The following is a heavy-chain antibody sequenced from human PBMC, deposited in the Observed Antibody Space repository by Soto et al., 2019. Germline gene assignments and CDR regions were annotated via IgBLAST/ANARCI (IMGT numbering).Heavy chain of an antibody. CDR3: ARGTRYCTGISCD. V-gene: IGHV3-23*01. J-gene: IGHJ4*02. D-gene: IGHD2-15*01. Sequence: GGALRLSCSAPGSTFFTHAITWVRPAPGKGLEWVSAISGGGGTTYYADSVKGRFTISRDNSKNTLYLQMNSLRAEDTAVYYCARGTRYCTGISCDWGQGTLVTVSS. CDR1: GSTFFTHA. CDR2: ISGGGGTT.